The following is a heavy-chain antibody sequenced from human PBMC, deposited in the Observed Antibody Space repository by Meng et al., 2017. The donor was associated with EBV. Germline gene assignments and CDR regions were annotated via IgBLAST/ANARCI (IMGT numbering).Heavy chain of an antibody. CDR3: ARGTPGRSYSDY. V-gene: IGHV1-18*01. D-gene: IGHD3-10*01. Sequence: VQPVQSGAEVKKPGASVKVSCTASGYTFSSYGISWVRQAPGQGLEWMGIINPSDGYTMYEQKFQGRVTVTADRPTATAYMVLRNLRSDDTAVYYCARGTPGRSYSDYWGPGTLVTVSS. CDR1: GYTFSSYG. J-gene: IGHJ4*02. CDR2: INPSDGYT.